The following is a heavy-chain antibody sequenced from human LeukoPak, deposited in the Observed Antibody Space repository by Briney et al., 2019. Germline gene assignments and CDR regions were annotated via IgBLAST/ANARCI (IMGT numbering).Heavy chain of an antibody. D-gene: IGHD3-16*02. CDR1: GGSIGTSAYY. CDR2: ISDSGST. V-gene: IGHV4-31*03. CDR3: ARGRYSYGWNDS. J-gene: IGHJ5*01. Sequence: SETLSLTCTVSGGSIGTSAYYWNWLRQHPGKGLEWIGFISDSGSTIYNPSLKSRVTISSDTSKNQFSLKLTSVTAADMAVYYCARGRYSYGWNDSWGQGTLVTVSS.